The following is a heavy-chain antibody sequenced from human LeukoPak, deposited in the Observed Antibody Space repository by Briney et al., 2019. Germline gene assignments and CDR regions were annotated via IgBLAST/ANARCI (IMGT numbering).Heavy chain of an antibody. Sequence: GGSLRLSCAASGFIFSSYTMNWVRQAPGKGLEWVSSITSSRSYIYYADSVRGRFTISRDNAKNSLYLQMNSLRAEDTAVYYCARASQWLAFACWGQGTLVTVSS. D-gene: IGHD6-19*01. CDR3: ARASQWLAFAC. V-gene: IGHV3-21*01. J-gene: IGHJ4*02. CDR2: ITSSRSYI. CDR1: GFIFSSYT.